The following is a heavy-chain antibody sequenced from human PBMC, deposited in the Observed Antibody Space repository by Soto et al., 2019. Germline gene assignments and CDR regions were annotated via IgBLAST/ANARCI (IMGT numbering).Heavy chain of an antibody. J-gene: IGHJ6*02. CDR3: ATTATYYDILTGSPTYYYYGMDV. CDR1: GGSISSSSYY. D-gene: IGHD3-9*01. V-gene: IGHV4-39*01. CDR2: IYYSGST. Sequence: QLQLQESGPGLVKPSETLSLTCTVSGGSISSSSYYWGWIRQPPGKGLEWIGSIYYSGSTYYNPSLKSRVTISVDTSKNQFSLKRSSVTAADTAVYYCATTATYYDILTGSPTYYYYGMDVWGQGTTVTVSS.